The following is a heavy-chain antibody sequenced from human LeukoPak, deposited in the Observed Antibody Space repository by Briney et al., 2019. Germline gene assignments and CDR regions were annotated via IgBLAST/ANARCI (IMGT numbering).Heavy chain of an antibody. CDR2: INHSGST. Sequence: SETLSLTCAVYGGSFSGYYWSWIRQPPGKGLEWIGEINHSGSTNYNPSLKSRVTISVDTSKNQFSLKLSSVTAADTAVYYCAGRYGSGWSYYYYYMDVWGKGTTVTISS. V-gene: IGHV4-34*01. J-gene: IGHJ6*03. CDR3: AGRYGSGWSYYYYYMDV. D-gene: IGHD6-19*01. CDR1: GGSFSGYY.